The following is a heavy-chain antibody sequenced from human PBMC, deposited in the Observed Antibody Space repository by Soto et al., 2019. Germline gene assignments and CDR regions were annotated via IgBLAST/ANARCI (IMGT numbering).Heavy chain of an antibody. D-gene: IGHD6-13*01. CDR2: ISGSGGST. CDR3: AKEHTIAAAGIN. CDR1: GFTVYNYG. J-gene: IGHJ4*01. V-gene: IGHV3-23*01. Sequence: GGSLRLSCTAAGFTVYNYGMSWVRKASRKGLEWISAISGSGGSTYYEDSVKGRCTISIDNSKNTLYLQMNSLRAEDTAVYYCAKEHTIAAAGINWGHGTLVTVSS.